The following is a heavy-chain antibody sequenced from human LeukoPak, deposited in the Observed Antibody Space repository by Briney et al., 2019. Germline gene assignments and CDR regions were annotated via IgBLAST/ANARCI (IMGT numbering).Heavy chain of an antibody. CDR2: IYTGGST. CDR1: GFTVDSNY. J-gene: IGHJ6*02. V-gene: IGHV3-66*02. Sequence: GGSLRLSCAASGFTVDSNYMSWVRQAPGKGLEWVSLIYTGGSTYYADSVRGRFTISRDNSKNTLYLQMNSLRPEDTAVYYCARGFGKAAANVFGGYTMDVWGQGATVTVSS. D-gene: IGHD6-13*01. CDR3: ARGFGKAAANVFGGYTMDV.